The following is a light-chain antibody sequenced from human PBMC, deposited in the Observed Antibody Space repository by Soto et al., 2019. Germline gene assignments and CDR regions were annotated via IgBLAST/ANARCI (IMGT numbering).Light chain of an antibody. CDR2: EVS. V-gene: IGLV2-14*01. J-gene: IGLJ1*01. CDR3: SSYTSSSTLV. CDR1: ISDVGGYNY. Sequence: QCVLTQPASVSGSPGQSITISCTGTISDVGGYNYVSWYQQHPGKAPKLMIYEVSYRPSGVSNRFSGSKSGYTASLTISGLQAEDEADYYCSSYTSSSTLVFGTGTKVTVL.